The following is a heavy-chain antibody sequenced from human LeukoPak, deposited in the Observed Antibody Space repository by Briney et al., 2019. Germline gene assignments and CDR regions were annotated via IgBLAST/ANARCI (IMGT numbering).Heavy chain of an antibody. Sequence: GGSLRLSCAASGFTFSNAYMNWVRQAPGKGLEWVGRIKPKTDGETTEYAAPVKGRFSISRDDSKNMLYLQMNSLKTEDTAVYFCITPLPYSAQGGQGTLVTVSS. CDR2: IKPKTDGETT. V-gene: IGHV3-15*07. CDR3: ITPLPYSAQ. CDR1: GFTFSNAY. J-gene: IGHJ4*02. D-gene: IGHD2-21*01.